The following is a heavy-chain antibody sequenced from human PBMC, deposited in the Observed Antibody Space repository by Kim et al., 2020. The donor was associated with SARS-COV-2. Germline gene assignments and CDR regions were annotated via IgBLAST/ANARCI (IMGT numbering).Heavy chain of an antibody. J-gene: IGHJ4*02. CDR1: GFTFSSYG. V-gene: IGHV3-30*18. CDR2: ISYDGSNK. D-gene: IGHD6-13*01. CDR3: AKDQQPDIRYYFDY. Sequence: GGSLRLSCAASGFTFSSYGMHWVRQAPGKGLEWVAVISYDGSNKYYADSVKGRFTISRDNSKNTLYLQMNSLRAEDTAVYYCAKDQQPDIRYYFDYWGQG.